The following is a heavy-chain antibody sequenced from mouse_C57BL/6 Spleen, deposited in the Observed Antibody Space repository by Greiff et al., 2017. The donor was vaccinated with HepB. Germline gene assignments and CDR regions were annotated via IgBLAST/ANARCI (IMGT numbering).Heavy chain of an antibody. Sequence: EVKVEESGGGLVKPGGSLKLSCAASGFTFSDYGMHWVRQAPEKGLEWVAYISSGSSTIYYADTVKGRFTISRDNAKNTLFLQMTSLRSEDTAMYYCARGDYGSRYYAMDYWGQGTSVTVSS. V-gene: IGHV5-17*01. CDR2: ISSGSSTI. CDR3: ARGDYGSRYYAMDY. J-gene: IGHJ4*01. CDR1: GFTFSDYG. D-gene: IGHD1-1*01.